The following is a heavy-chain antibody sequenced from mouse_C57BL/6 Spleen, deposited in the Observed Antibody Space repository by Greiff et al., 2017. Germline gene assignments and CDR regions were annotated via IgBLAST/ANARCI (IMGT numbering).Heavy chain of an antibody. V-gene: IGHV14-4*01. CDR3: TPRRAWFAY. J-gene: IGHJ3*01. CDR1: GFNIKDDY. CDR2: IDPENGDT. Sequence: VQLQQSGAELVRPGASVKLSCTASGFNIKDDYMHWVKQRPEKGLEWIGWIDPENGDTAYASKFQGKATITADTSSNTAYLQLSSLTSEDTAVYYCTPRRAWFAYWGQETLVTVSA.